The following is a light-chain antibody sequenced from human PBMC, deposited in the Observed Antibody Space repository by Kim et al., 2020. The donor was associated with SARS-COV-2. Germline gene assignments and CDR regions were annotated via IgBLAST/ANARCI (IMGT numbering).Light chain of an antibody. CDR3: QAWDSSPGV. Sequence: SYELTQPPSVSVSPGQTASITCSGDKLGDKYACWYQQKPGQSPVLVIYQDSKRPSGIPERFSGSNSGNTATLTISGTPAMDEADYYCQAWDSSPGVFGGG. V-gene: IGLV3-1*01. CDR2: QDS. CDR1: KLGDKY. J-gene: IGLJ3*02.